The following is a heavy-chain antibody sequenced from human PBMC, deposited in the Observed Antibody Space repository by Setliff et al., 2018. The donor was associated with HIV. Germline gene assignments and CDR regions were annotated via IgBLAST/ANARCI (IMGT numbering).Heavy chain of an antibody. CDR1: GFTFSTYW. Sequence: GGSLRLSCAASGFTFSTYWMSWFRQAPGKGLEWVANIKENGDEKYYVDSVKGRFTISRDNAKNTLYLQMNNLRAEDTAVYYCARGQSNSWYVKVPYYMDVWGKGTTVTVSS. CDR3: ARGQSNSWYVKVPYYMDV. CDR2: IKENGDEK. V-gene: IGHV3-7*01. J-gene: IGHJ6*03. D-gene: IGHD6-13*01.